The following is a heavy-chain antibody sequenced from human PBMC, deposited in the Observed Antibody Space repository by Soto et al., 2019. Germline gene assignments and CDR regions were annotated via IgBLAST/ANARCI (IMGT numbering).Heavy chain of an antibody. V-gene: IGHV3-23*01. CDR2: ISGSGGST. CDR3: ARDTHGGYSKYPPHMDV. J-gene: IGHJ6*02. D-gene: IGHD4-4*01. CDR1: GFTFSSYA. Sequence: PGGSLRLSCAASGFTFSSYAMSWVRQAPGKGLEWVSAISGSGGSTYYADSVKGRFTISRDNSKNTLYLQMNNLRTEDTAVYYCARDTHGGYSKYPPHMDVWGQGTTVTVSS.